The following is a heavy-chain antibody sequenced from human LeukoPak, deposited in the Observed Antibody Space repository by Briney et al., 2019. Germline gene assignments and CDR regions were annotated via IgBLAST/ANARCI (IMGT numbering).Heavy chain of an antibody. V-gene: IGHV1-18*01. CDR2: ISAYNGNT. J-gene: IGHJ6*02. CDR1: GYTFTSYG. D-gene: IGHD6-19*01. Sequence: APVKVSCKASGYTFTSYGISWVRQAPGQGLEWMGWISAYNGNTNYAQKLQGRVTMTTDTSTSTAYMELRSLRSDDTAVYYCARDREGYSSGWYFRFYYYYYGMDVWGQGTTVTVSS. CDR3: ARDREGYSSGWYFRFYYYYYGMDV.